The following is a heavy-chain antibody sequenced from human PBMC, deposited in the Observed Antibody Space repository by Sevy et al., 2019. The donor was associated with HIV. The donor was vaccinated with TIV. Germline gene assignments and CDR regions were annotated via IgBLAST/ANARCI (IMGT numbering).Heavy chain of an antibody. J-gene: IGHJ4*02. V-gene: IGHV2-5*01. Sequence: SGPTLVKPTQTLTLTCTFSGFSLSTSGVGVGWIRQPPGKALEWLALIYWNDDKRYSPSLKSRLTITKDTSKNQVVLTMTNMDPMDTATYYCAHPGYCSITTCYAFDYWGQGTLVTVSS. CDR2: IYWNDDK. D-gene: IGHD2-2*01. CDR1: GFSLSTSGVG. CDR3: AHPGYCSITTCYAFDY.